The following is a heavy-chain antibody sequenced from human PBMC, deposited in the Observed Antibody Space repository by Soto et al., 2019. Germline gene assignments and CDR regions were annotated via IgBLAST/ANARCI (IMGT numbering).Heavy chain of an antibody. CDR3: ARHDSRVEPDPWYRSDP. V-gene: IGHV4-31*01. CDR2: IYYIGSA. J-gene: IGHJ5*02. CDR1: RGCISSGGYD. D-gene: IGHD3-22*01. Sequence: SETRSLTCTVSRGCISSGGYDWSWIRQHPWKGVEWIWHIYYIGSAYYNQSLKILVTIAVDTTKNQISLRMRSVTAPGTAVYHCARHDSRVEPDPWYRSDPWGHVTVFT.